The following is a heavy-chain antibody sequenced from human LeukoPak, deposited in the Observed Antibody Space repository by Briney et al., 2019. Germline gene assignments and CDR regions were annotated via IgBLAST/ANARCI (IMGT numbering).Heavy chain of an antibody. CDR2: INPDGSEK. CDR1: GXTFSTYW. Sequence: GGSLRLSCAASGXTFSTYWMTWVRQAPGKGLEWVANINPDGSEKFFMDSVRGRFTISRDNAPNSLYLQMSSLRAEDTAVYYCARGQAAFGIWGQGTLVTVSS. CDR3: ARGQAAFGI. J-gene: IGHJ3*02. V-gene: IGHV3-7*05.